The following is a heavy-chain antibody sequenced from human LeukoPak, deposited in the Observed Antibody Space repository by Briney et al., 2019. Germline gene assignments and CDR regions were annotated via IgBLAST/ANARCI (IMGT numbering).Heavy chain of an antibody. CDR3: ARVSKVGATIGRYFDY. D-gene: IGHD1-26*01. J-gene: IGHJ4*02. V-gene: IGHV3-7*01. CDR2: IKQDGSEK. CDR1: GFTFSSYW. Sequence: GGSLRLSCAASGFTFSSYWMSWVRQAPGKGLEWVANIKQDGSEKYYVDSVKGRFTISRDNAKNSLYLQMNSLRAEDTAVYYCARVSKVGATIGRYFDYWGQGTLVTVSS.